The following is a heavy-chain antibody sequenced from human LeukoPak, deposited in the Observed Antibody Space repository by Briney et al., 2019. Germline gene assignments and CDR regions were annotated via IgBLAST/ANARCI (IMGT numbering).Heavy chain of an antibody. CDR3: ALYGDYNKPGAFDV. V-gene: IGHV3-30-3*01. J-gene: IGHJ3*01. CDR1: GFIFGDYA. CDR2: ISYDGSKK. Sequence: GGSLRLSCAASGFIFGDYALHWVRQAPGKGLDWVAMISYDGSKKFYADSVKGRFTLTRDSSKNTLFLQMNGLRPEDSALYYCALYGDYNKPGAFDVWGQGTLVSVSS. D-gene: IGHD4-17*01.